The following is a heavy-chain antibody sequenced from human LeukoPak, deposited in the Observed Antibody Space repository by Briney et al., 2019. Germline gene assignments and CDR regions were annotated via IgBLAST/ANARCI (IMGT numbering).Heavy chain of an antibody. CDR2: ISGSGGST. CDR1: GFTFKNYA. J-gene: IGHJ3*02. V-gene: IGHV3-23*01. D-gene: IGHD1-26*01. CDR3: ARGGVGATAIRAFDI. Sequence: GGSLRLSCVASGFTFKNYAMSWVRRVPGKGLEWVSAISGSGGSTYYADSVKGRFTISRDNSKNTLYLQINSLRSDDTAVYYCARGGVGATAIRAFDIWGQGTMVTVSS.